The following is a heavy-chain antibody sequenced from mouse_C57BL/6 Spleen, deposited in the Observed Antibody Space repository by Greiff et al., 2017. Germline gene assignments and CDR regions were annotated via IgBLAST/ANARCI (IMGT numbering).Heavy chain of an antibody. CDR1: GYTFTSYW. CDR3: ARWGTVAPYFDV. CDR2: IDPSDSET. Sequence: VQLQQPGAELVRPGSSVKLSCKASGYTFTSYWMHWVKQRPIQGLEWIGNIDPSDSETHYNQKFKDKATLTVDKSSSTAYMQLSSLTSEDSAVYYCARWGTVAPYFDVWGTGTTVTVSS. V-gene: IGHV1-52*01. J-gene: IGHJ1*03. D-gene: IGHD1-1*01.